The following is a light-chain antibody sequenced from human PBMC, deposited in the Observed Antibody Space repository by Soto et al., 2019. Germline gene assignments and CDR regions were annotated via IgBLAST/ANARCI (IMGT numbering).Light chain of an antibody. CDR1: QSIGTW. CDR2: KAS. Sequence: DIQITESPSTLSASVGDRVTITCRASQSIGTWLAWYKQKPGKAPNLLIYKASSLQSGVPSRFRGSGSGTEFTLTINSLQPDDFATYYCQQYNSYLITFGQGTRLEIK. V-gene: IGKV1-5*03. CDR3: QQYNSYLIT. J-gene: IGKJ5*01.